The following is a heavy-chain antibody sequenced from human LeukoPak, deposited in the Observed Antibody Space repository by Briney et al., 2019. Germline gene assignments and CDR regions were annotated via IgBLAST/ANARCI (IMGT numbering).Heavy chain of an antibody. D-gene: IGHD5-18*01. CDR2: IWYDGSNK. J-gene: IGHJ4*02. V-gene: IGHV3-33*01. Sequence: GGSLRLSCAASGFTFSSYGMHWARQAPGKGLEWVAVIWYDGSNKYYADSVKGRFTISRDNSKNTLYLQMNSLRAEDTAVYYCARDGRYSYGTGTFDYWGQGTLVTVSS. CDR1: GFTFSSYG. CDR3: ARDGRYSYGTGTFDY.